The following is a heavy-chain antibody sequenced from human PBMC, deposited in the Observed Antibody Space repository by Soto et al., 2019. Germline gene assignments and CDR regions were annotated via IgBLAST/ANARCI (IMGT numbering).Heavy chain of an antibody. Sequence: ASVKVSCKASGYTFTSYAMHWVRQAPGQRLEWMGWINAGNGNTKYSQKFQGRVTITRDTSASTAYMELRSLRSEDTAVYYCASAIKVGATGFDYWGQGTLVTVSS. CDR3: ASAIKVGATGFDY. D-gene: IGHD1-26*01. CDR1: GYTFTSYA. V-gene: IGHV1-3*01. CDR2: INAGNGNT. J-gene: IGHJ4*02.